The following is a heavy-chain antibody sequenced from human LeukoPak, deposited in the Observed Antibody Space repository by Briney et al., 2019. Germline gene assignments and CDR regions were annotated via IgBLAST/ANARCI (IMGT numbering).Heavy chain of an antibody. CDR2: IVSDGFNS. J-gene: IGHJ5*02. Sequence: GGSLRLSCAASGFTFSSYPMNWLRQAPGRGVEGVATIVSDGFNSYYTDSVKGRFAISRDKSKQTIYLQMNSLRAEDTAVYYCAKDLVLFFGDTRGQGTLVTVSS. CDR1: GFTFSSYP. D-gene: IGHD3-10*01. V-gene: IGHV3-23*01. CDR3: AKDLVLFFGDT.